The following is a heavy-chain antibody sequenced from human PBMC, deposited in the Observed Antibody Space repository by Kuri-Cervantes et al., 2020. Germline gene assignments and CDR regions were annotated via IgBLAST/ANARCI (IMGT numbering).Heavy chain of an antibody. CDR1: GYTFTGYY. J-gene: IGHJ6*02. Sequence: ASVKVSCKASGYTFTGYYMHWVRQAPGQGLEWMGWINPNSGGTNYAQKFQGRVTMTRDTSISTAYMELSRLRTEDTAVYYCARGRFGDVLRFLEWLSHYYGMDVWGQGTTVTVSS. CDR3: ARGRFGDVLRFLEWLSHYYGMDV. D-gene: IGHD3-3*01. V-gene: IGHV1-2*02. CDR2: INPNSGGT.